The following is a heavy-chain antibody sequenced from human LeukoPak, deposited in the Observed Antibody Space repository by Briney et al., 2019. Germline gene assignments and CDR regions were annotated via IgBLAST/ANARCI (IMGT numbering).Heavy chain of an antibody. CDR2: IYPGDSDT. Sequence: GESLEISCKASGYSFTTYWIGWVRQMPGKGLEWMGIIYPGDSDTRYSPSFQGQVTISADKSLSTAYLQWSSLKASDTAIYYCAGLLLPGVPYFDYWGQGTLATVSS. CDR1: GYSFTTYW. CDR3: AGLLLPGVPYFDY. V-gene: IGHV5-51*01. J-gene: IGHJ4*02. D-gene: IGHD2-21*01.